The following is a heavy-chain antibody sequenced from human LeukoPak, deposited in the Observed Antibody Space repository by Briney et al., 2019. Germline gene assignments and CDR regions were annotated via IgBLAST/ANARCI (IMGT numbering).Heavy chain of an antibody. V-gene: IGHV4-34*01. CDR2: INHSGST. Sequence: PSETLSLTCAVYGGSFSGYYWSWIRQPPGKGLEWIGEINHSGSTYYNPSLKSRVTISVDTSKNQFSLKLSSVTAADTAVYYCARDLSGYYSDAFDIWGQGTMVTVSS. D-gene: IGHD3-22*01. J-gene: IGHJ3*02. CDR1: GGSFSGYY. CDR3: ARDLSGYYSDAFDI.